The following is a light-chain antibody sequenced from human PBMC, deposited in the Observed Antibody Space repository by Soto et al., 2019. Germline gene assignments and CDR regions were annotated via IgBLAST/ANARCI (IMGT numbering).Light chain of an antibody. J-gene: IGLJ3*02. Sequence: QSVLTQPPSASGTPGQRVTISCSGSSSNIGNNPVNWYQQLPGPAPKLLIYSNSHRPSGVPDRFSGSKSGTSASLAISGLQSEDEADYYCAAWDDSLTGSWVFGGGTKLTVL. CDR2: SNS. CDR1: SSNIGNNP. CDR3: AAWDDSLTGSWV. V-gene: IGLV1-44*01.